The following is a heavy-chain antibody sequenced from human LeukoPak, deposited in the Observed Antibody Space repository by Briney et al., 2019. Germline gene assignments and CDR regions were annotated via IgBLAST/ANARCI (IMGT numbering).Heavy chain of an antibody. CDR2: VNSDGRIT. CDR3: VRSDWFDN. CDR1: GFIFSNYG. V-gene: IGHV3-74*03. Sequence: GGSLRLSCAASGFIFSNYGMHWVRQAPGKGLVWVSRVNSDGRITKYADSVKGRFTISRDNAKNTLYLQMNSLRAEDTAMYYCVRSDWFDNWGQGILVTVSS. J-gene: IGHJ5*02.